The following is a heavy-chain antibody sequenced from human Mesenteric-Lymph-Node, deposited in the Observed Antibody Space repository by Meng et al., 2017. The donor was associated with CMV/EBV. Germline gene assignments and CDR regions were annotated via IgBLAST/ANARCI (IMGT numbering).Heavy chain of an antibody. J-gene: IGHJ3*02. Sequence: SLKISCAASGFTFDDYAMHWVRQAPGKGLEWVSGITWNSAYIGYADSVKGRFTISRDNAKNTLYLQMNSLRAEDTAVYYCARDTSIVGADDAFDIWGQGTMVTVSS. CDR3: ARDTSIVGADDAFDI. D-gene: IGHD1-26*01. CDR1: GFTFDDYA. CDR2: ITWNSAYI. V-gene: IGHV3-9*01.